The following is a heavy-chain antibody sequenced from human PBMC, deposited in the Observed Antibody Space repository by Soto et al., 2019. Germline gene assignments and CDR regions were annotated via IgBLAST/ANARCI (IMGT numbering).Heavy chain of an antibody. J-gene: IGHJ6*02. CDR3: ARADGGVYYYGMGV. V-gene: IGHV4-59*01. D-gene: IGHD4-17*01. CDR1: GGSISSYY. CDR2: IYYSGST. Sequence: KASETLSLTCTVSGGSISSYYWSWIRQPPGKGLEWIGYIYYSGSTNYNPSLKSRVTISVDTSKNQFSLKLSSVTAADTAVYYCARADGGVYYYGMGVWGQGTTVTVSS.